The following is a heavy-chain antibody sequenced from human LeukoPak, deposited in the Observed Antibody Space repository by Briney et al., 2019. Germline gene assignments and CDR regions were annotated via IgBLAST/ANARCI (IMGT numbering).Heavy chain of an antibody. CDR1: GGSISNRDYY. Sequence: PSETLSLTCTVSGGSISNRDYYWGWIRQPPGKGLEWIGNIHYSGSIYYNPSLKSRVTISVDAPKNQFSLKLSAVTAADKAVYYCARVYYDSGTRWGQGTLVTVSS. V-gene: IGHV4-39*01. CDR2: IHYSGSI. J-gene: IGHJ4*02. D-gene: IGHD3-10*01. CDR3: ARVYYDSGTR.